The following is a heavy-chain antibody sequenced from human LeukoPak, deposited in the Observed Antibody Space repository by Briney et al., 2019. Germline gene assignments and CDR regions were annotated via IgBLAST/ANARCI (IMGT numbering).Heavy chain of an antibody. Sequence: GGSLRLSCAASGFTFSSYAMHWVRQAPGKGLEWVAVISYDGSNKYYADSVKGRFTISRDNSKNTLYLQMNSLRAEDTAVYYCARDIQKYCGGDCYSIGYWGQGTLATVSS. J-gene: IGHJ4*02. CDR1: GFTFSSYA. CDR2: ISYDGSNK. D-gene: IGHD2-21*02. V-gene: IGHV3-30-3*01. CDR3: ARDIQKYCGGDCYSIGY.